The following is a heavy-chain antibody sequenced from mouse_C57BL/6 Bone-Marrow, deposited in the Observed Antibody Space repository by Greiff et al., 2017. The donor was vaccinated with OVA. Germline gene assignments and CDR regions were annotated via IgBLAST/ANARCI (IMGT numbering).Heavy chain of an antibody. Sequence: VAPSPSLSITCTVSGFSLTSYGVDWVRQPPGKGLEWLGVIWGGGSTNYNSALMSRLSISKDNSKSQVFLKMNSLQTDDTAMYYCAKRDYEGTTGDAMDYWGQGTAVTVAS. CDR2: IWGGGST. J-gene: IGHJ4*01. CDR3: AKRDYEGTTGDAMDY. CDR1: GFSLTSYG. V-gene: IGHV2-9*01. D-gene: IGHD2-14*01.